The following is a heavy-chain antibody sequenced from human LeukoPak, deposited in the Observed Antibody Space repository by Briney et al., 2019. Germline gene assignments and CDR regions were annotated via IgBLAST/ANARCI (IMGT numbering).Heavy chain of an antibody. CDR3: ATGRLRLGELSFMGN. D-gene: IGHD3-16*02. V-gene: IGHV1-18*01. CDR2: ISAYNGNT. CDR1: GYTFTSYG. J-gene: IGHJ4*02. Sequence: ASVKVSCKASGYTFTSYGISWVRQAPGQGLEWMGWISAYNGNTNYAQKLQGRVTMTTDTSTSTAYMELSSLRSEDTAVYYCATGRLRLGELSFMGNWGQGTLVTVSS.